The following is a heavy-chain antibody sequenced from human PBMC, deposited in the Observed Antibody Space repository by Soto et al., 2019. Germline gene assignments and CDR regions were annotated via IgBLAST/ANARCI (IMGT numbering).Heavy chain of an antibody. V-gene: IGHV1-18*01. D-gene: IGHD3-3*01. CDR1: GYTFTSYG. CDR2: ISAYNGNT. J-gene: IGHJ5*02. CDR3: AREGDDFWSGYPPGWFDP. Sequence: ASVKVSCKASGYTFTSYGISWVRQAPGQGLEWMGWISAYNGNTNYAQKLQGRVTMTTDTSTSTAYMELRSLRSDDTAVYYCAREGDDFWSGYPPGWFDPWGQGTLVTVSS.